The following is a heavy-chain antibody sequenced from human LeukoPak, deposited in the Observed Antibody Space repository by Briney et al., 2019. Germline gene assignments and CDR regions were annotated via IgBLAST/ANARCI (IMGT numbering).Heavy chain of an antibody. D-gene: IGHD5-24*01. V-gene: IGHV1-2*02. CDR3: AREGVIGDGYNFFDY. Sequence: ASVKVSCKASGYTFIGYYMHWVRQAPGQGLEWMGWINPHSCGTNSEQKFQGRVTMSRDTSIRTVYMELSRLRSDDTALYYCAREGVIGDGYNFFDYWGQGTLVTVSS. J-gene: IGHJ4*02. CDR2: INPHSCGT. CDR1: GYTFIGYY.